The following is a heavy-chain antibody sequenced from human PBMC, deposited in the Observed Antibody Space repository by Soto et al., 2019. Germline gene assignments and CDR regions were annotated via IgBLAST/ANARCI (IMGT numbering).Heavy chain of an antibody. CDR3: AKATMVVMVIHEFAH. CDR1: GFPFRSYA. V-gene: IGHV3-23*01. J-gene: IGHJ4*02. Sequence: EVQVLESGGGLVQPGGSLRLSCATSGFPFRSYAMSWVRQAPGKGLEWVSGISGGGDTTYYADSVKGRFTMSRDNSKNTVYLQMNSLRVEDTAVYYCAKATMVVMVIHEFAHWGQGTLVTVSS. CDR2: ISGGGDTT. D-gene: IGHD3-22*01.